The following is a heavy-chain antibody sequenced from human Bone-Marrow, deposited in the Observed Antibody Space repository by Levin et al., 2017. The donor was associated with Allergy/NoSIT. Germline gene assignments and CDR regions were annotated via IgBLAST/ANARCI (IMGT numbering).Heavy chain of an antibody. D-gene: IGHD4-17*01. CDR1: GFTFSSYE. CDR2: LDGSSGKT. CDR3: AKAGTTVMLDYSYLDV. J-gene: IGHJ6*03. V-gene: IGHV3-23*01. Sequence: GGSLRLSCAASGFTFSSYEMNWVRQAPGRGLEWVSSLDGSSGKTHYADVVKGRFTISREYSKNTLFLQMNSLRVEDTARYYCAKAGTTVMLDYSYLDVWGEGTAVTVSS.